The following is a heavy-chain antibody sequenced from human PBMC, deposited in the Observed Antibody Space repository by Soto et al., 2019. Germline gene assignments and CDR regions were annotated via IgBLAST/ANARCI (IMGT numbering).Heavy chain of an antibody. D-gene: IGHD2-21*02. Sequence: QVQLVESGGGVVQPGRSLRLSCAASGFTFSSYGMHWVRQAPGKGLEWVAVISYDGSNKYYADSVKGRFTISRDNSKNTLYLQMNSLRAEATAVYYCAKPVPYCGGDCYSDWFDPWGQGTLVTVSS. V-gene: IGHV3-30*18. CDR3: AKPVPYCGGDCYSDWFDP. CDR1: GFTFSSYG. CDR2: ISYDGSNK. J-gene: IGHJ5*02.